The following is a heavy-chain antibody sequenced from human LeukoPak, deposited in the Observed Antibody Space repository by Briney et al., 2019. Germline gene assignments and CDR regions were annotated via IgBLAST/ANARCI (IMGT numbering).Heavy chain of an antibody. CDR2: VSGSGSST. D-gene: IGHD3-9*01. Sequence: GGSLRLSCAASGFTFSNYAMSWVRQAPGKGLEWVSIVSGSGSSTYYADSVKGRFTISRDNSENTLYLQMNSLRAEDTAVYYCAKEGWHYDILTGSWGQGTLVTVSS. CDR1: GFTFSNYA. V-gene: IGHV3-23*01. J-gene: IGHJ5*02. CDR3: AKEGWHYDILTGS.